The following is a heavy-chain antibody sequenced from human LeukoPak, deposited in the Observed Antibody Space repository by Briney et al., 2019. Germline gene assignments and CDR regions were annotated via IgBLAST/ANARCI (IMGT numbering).Heavy chain of an antibody. CDR3: ARHYYDSTGPAFDI. Sequence: SETLSLTCAVSGYSISSGYYWGWIRQPPGKGLEWIGSIYHSGSTYYNPSLQSRVTISVDTSKNQFSLKLSSVTAADTAVYYCARHYYDSTGPAFDIWGQGTMVTVSS. V-gene: IGHV4-38-2*01. J-gene: IGHJ3*02. CDR2: IYHSGST. D-gene: IGHD3-22*01. CDR1: GYSISSGYY.